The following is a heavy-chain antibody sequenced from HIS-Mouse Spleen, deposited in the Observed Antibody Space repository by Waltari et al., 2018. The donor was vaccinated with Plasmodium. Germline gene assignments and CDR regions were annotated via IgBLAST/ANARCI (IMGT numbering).Heavy chain of an antibody. J-gene: IGHJ4*02. D-gene: IGHD7-27*01. V-gene: IGHV3-53*02. CDR3: ARAAIAWGSPYYFDY. CDR1: GFTVRSHS. CDR2: IYSGGST. Sequence: EVQLVETGGGLIQLGGSLRLSCAASGFTVRSHSMSWVRQGPGKGLEWVSVIYSGGSTYYADSVKGRFTISRDNSKNTLYLQMNSLRAEDTAVYYCARAAIAWGSPYYFDYWGQGTLVTVSS.